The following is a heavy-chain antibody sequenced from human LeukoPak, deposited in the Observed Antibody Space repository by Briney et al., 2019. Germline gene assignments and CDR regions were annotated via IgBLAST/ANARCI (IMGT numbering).Heavy chain of an antibody. CDR3: ATNHYCSSTSCSDLDY. CDR2: ISYDGSNK. V-gene: IGHV3-30*03. Sequence: PGGSLRLSCAASGFTFSNYAMTWVRQAPGKGLEWVAVISYDGSNKYYADSVKGRFTISRDNSKNTLYLQMNSLRAEDTAVYYCATNHYCSSTSCSDLDYWGQGTLVAVSS. CDR1: GFTFSNYA. J-gene: IGHJ4*02. D-gene: IGHD2-2*01.